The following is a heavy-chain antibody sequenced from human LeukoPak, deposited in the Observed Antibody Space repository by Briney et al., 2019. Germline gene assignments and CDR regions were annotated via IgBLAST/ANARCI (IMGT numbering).Heavy chain of an antibody. V-gene: IGHV2-5*01. CDR3: AHRLKKVGASYFDY. Sequence: SGPTLVNPTQTLTLTCTFSGFSLSTRGVGVGWIRQPPGKALEWLALIYWNDDKRYSPSLKSRLTITKDTSKNQVVLTMTNMDPVDTATYYCAHRLKKVGASYFDYWGQGTLVTVSS. CDR1: GFSLSTRGVG. CDR2: IYWNDDK. J-gene: IGHJ4*02. D-gene: IGHD1-26*01.